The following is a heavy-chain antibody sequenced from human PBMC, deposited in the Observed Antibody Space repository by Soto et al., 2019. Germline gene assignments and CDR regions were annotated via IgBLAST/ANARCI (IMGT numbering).Heavy chain of an antibody. Sequence: LNISCKGSGYSFTSYWISWVRQMPGKGLEWMGRIDPSDSYTNYSPSFQGHVTISADKSISTAYLQWSSLKASDTAMYYCASRRDPTRLSSYYYYGMDVWGQGTTVTVS. V-gene: IGHV5-10-1*01. J-gene: IGHJ6*02. CDR3: ASRRDPTRLSSYYYYGMDV. CDR1: GYSFTSYW. CDR2: IDPSDSYT.